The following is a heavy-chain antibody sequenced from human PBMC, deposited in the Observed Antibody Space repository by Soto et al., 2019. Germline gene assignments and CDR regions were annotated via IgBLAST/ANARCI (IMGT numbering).Heavy chain of an antibody. CDR1: GYTFTNYG. J-gene: IGHJ6*03. CDR3: XXXXXXXGXFYXYXDV. CDR2: ISAYNGDT. V-gene: IGHV1-18*01. Sequence: QVQLLQSGAEVKKPGASVKVSCKASGYTFTNYGITWVRQAPGQGLEWMGWISAYNGDTHYTQRLQGRVTMTTDTSTSTAYMELRGLRSDDTAVXXXXXXXXXXGXFYXYXDVWGKGTTVTVSS.